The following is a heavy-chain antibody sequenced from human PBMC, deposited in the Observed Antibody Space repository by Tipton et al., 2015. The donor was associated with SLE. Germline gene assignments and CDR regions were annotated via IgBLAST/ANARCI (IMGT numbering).Heavy chain of an antibody. CDR3: AKGGYCSSTSCYTDIDY. Sequence: SLRLSCAASGFTFSSYAMSWVRQAPGKGLEWVSVIYSGGSSTYYADSVKGRFTISRDNSKNTLYLQMNSLRAEDTAVYYCAKGGYCSSTSCYTDIDYWGQGTLVTVSS. J-gene: IGHJ4*02. V-gene: IGHV3-23*03. CDR1: GFTFSSYA. D-gene: IGHD2-2*02. CDR2: IYSGGSST.